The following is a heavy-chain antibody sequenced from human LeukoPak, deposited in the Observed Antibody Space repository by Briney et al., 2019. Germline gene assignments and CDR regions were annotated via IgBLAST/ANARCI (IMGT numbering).Heavy chain of an antibody. CDR1: GGTFSSYA. V-gene: IGHV1-18*01. CDR2: ISAYNGNT. J-gene: IGHJ6*03. CDR3: ARDGYCSGGSCYYYYMDV. D-gene: IGHD2-15*01. Sequence: ASVKVSCKASGGTFSSYAISWVRQAPGQGLEWMGWISAYNGNTNYAQKLQGRVTMTTDTSTSTAYMELRSLRSDDTAVYYCARDGYCSGGSCYYYYMDVWGKGTTVTVSS.